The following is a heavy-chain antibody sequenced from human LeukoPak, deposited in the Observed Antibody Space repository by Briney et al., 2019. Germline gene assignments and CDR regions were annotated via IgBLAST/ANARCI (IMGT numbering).Heavy chain of an antibody. V-gene: IGHV3-74*01. Sequence: GGSLRLSCAASGFTFSNYWMHWVRQAPGKGLVWVSRINSDGSNTNYADSVKGRFTISRDNAKNSLYLQMNSLRAEDTAVYYCAREEIAAPWYFDYWGQGTLVTVSS. CDR1: GFTFSNYW. J-gene: IGHJ4*02. CDR2: INSDGSNT. D-gene: IGHD6-13*01. CDR3: AREEIAAPWYFDY.